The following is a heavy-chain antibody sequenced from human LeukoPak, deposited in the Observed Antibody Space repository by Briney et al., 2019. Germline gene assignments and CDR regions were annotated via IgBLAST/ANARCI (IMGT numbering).Heavy chain of an antibody. CDR2: ISSSSSYI. V-gene: IGHV3-21*01. J-gene: IGHJ6*02. Sequence: KTGGSLRLSCAASGFTFSSYSMNWVRQAPGKGLEWVSSISSSSSYIYYADSVKGRFTISRDNAKNSLYLQMNSLRAEDTAVYYCARTSGGYCSSTSCYTFDDRHYYGMDVWGQGTTVTVSS. CDR1: GFTFSSYS. CDR3: ARTSGGYCSSTSCYTFDDRHYYGMDV. D-gene: IGHD2-2*02.